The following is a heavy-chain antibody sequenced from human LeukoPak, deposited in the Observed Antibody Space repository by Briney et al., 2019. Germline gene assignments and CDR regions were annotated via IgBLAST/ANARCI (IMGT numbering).Heavy chain of an antibody. J-gene: IGHJ4*02. CDR3: ASIEYYYDSSGYYYSDDY. CDR1: GFTFSSYW. Sequence: GGSLRPSCAASGFTFSSYWMHWVRQAPGKGLVWVSRINSDGSSTSYADSVKGRFTISRDNAKNTLYLQMNSLRAEDTAVYYCASIEYYYDSSGYYYSDDYWGQGTLVTVSS. CDR2: INSDGSST. V-gene: IGHV3-74*01. D-gene: IGHD3-22*01.